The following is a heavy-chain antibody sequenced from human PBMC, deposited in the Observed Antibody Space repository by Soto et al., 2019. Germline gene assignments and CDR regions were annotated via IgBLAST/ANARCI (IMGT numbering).Heavy chain of an antibody. J-gene: IGHJ6*02. V-gene: IGHV3-33*01. CDR1: GFTFSSYC. CDR3: ARDQQGSYYKGMDV. CDR2: IWYDGSNK. Sequence: XGSLRLTYGASGFTFSSYCMHWVRQAPGKGLEWVAVIWYDGSNKYYADSVKGRFTISRDNSKNTLYLQMNSLRAEDTAVYYCARDQQGSYYKGMDVWGQGTTVTVSS. D-gene: IGHD7-27*01.